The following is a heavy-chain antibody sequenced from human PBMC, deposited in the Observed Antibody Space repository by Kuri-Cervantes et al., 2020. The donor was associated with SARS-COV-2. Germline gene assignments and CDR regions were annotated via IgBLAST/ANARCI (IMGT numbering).Heavy chain of an antibody. CDR1: GYTFTSYY. CDR3: ARGVRCSSTSCYLNYYYYGMDV. J-gene: IGHJ6*02. Sequence: ASVKVSCKASGYTFTSYYMHWVRQAPGQGLEWMGIINPSGGSTSYAQKFQGRVTMTRDTSTSTVYMELSSLRSEDTAVYYCARGVRCSSTSCYLNYYYYGMDVWGQGTRSPSP. V-gene: IGHV1-46*01. CDR2: INPSGGST. D-gene: IGHD2-2*01.